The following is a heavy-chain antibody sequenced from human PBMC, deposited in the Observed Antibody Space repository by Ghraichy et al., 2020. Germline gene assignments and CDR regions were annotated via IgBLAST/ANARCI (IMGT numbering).Heavy chain of an antibody. V-gene: IGHV3-21*01. J-gene: IGHJ6*02. Sequence: GGSLRLSCAASAFTFSRYSMNWVRQAPGKGLEWVSAISSSSTYIYYADSVKGRFTISRDNAKNSLYLQMDSLRAEDTAVYYCARITGTSSGYGMDVWGQGTTVTVSS. CDR1: AFTFSRYS. D-gene: IGHD1-7*01. CDR2: ISSSSTYI. CDR3: ARITGTSSGYGMDV.